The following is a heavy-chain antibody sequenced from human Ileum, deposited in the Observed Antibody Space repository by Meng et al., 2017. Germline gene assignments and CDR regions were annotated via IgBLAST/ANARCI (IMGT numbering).Heavy chain of an antibody. CDR2: VSPTSGSL. CDR3: ARDHGSLNWFDP. J-gene: IGHJ5*02. CDR1: GFTFSAYY. Sequence: VQLVEAGGGWARAGGSLRLSCAASGFTFSAYYMTWIRQPPGQGLEWLASVSPTSGSLYFADSVKGRFSISRDNAKNSVSLQMTRLRVEDTAVYHCARDHGSLNWFDPWGQGTLVTVSS. D-gene: IGHD6-25*01. V-gene: IGHV3-11*04.